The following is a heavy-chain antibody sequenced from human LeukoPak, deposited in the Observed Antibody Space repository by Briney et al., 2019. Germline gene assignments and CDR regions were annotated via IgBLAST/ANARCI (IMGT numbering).Heavy chain of an antibody. CDR3: ARHWAYYDILTGTYGMDV. V-gene: IGHV4-39*01. CDR2: IYYSGST. D-gene: IGHD3-9*01. CDR1: GASISSSNHF. Sequence: PSETLSLTCTVSGASISSSNHFWGRIRQPPGKGLEWIGRIYYSGSTYYNPSLKSRLTISMDTSKNQFSLKMNSVTAADTAVYYCARHWAYYDILTGTYGMDVWGQGTMVTVSS. J-gene: IGHJ6*02.